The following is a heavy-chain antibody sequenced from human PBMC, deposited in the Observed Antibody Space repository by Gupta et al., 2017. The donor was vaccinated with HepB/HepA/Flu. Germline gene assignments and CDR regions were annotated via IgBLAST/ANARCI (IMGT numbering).Heavy chain of an antibody. CDR3: ERSRWVAAQTVTATQKEGFDY. D-gene: IGHD2-21*02. J-gene: IGHJ4*02. Sequence: QVLLVQSAAEGRKPGASVKICCKASGYTFFKHGMHSVRQSPGQGLEWIGWIDADSGNTKYSQKFKGRVTSTSDTSASIVYMELRSPAAEEYDVSYSERSRWVAAQTVTATQKEGFDYGCQGTRVNVSS. CDR1: GYTFFKHG. CDR2: IDADSGNT. V-gene: IGHV1-3*01.